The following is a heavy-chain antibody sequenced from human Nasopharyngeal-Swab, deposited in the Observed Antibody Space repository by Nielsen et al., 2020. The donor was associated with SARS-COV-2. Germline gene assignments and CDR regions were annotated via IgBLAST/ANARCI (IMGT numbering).Heavy chain of an antibody. V-gene: IGHV3-30*18. CDR3: AKRKEILWLGSQRHGMDV. Sequence: GESLKISCAASGFNFNNYGMHWVRQAPGKGLEGVALISYEGSIKHYADYVEGRFTISRDSSKNTLFLQMNSLRPEDTAVYFCAKRKEILWLGSQRHGMDVWGQGTTVTVSS. CDR1: GFNFNNYG. J-gene: IGHJ6*02. CDR2: ISYEGSIK. D-gene: IGHD3-10*01.